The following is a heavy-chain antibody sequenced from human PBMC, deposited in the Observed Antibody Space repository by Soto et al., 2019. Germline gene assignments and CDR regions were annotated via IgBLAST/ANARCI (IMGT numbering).Heavy chain of an antibody. V-gene: IGHV3-74*01. CDR2: IKGDGSSL. Sequence: EVKVVESGGGLVQPAGSLRLSCAASGFTFTTYWMHWVRQVPGKGLVWVSRIKGDGSSLSYADSVKGRFTISRDNVENTVYRLMGSLRADDTALYYCARGLKNYYGVDVWGQGTTVTVSS. CDR1: GFTFTTYW. J-gene: IGHJ6*02. CDR3: ARGLKNYYGVDV.